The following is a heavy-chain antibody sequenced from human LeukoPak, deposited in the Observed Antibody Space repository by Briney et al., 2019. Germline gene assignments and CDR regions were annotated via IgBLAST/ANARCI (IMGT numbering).Heavy chain of an antibody. V-gene: IGHV4-39*07. CDR3: ARGQTAMVNWFDY. D-gene: IGHD5-18*01. Sequence: PSETLSLTCTVSGGSISSSSYYWGWIRQPPGKGLEWIGSIYYSGSTYYNPSLKSRVTISVDTSNNQFSLKLNSVTPEDTAVYYYARGQTAMVNWFDYWGQGTLVTVSS. J-gene: IGHJ4*02. CDR1: GGSISSSSYY. CDR2: IYYSGST.